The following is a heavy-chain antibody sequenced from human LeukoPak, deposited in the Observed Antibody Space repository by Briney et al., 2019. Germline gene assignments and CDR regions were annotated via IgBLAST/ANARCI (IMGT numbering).Heavy chain of an antibody. D-gene: IGHD3-3*01. CDR2: MSGSGSST. CDR3: ATLSYDFWSAQRRSYFDY. Sequence: GGSLRLSCAASGFTFSSYAMTWVRQAPGKGLEWVSSMSGSGSSTDYADSVKGRFTISRDNSKNTLYLQMNTLRVEDTAVYYCATLSYDFWSAQRRSYFDYWGQGTLVTVSS. V-gene: IGHV3-23*01. CDR1: GFTFSSYA. J-gene: IGHJ4*02.